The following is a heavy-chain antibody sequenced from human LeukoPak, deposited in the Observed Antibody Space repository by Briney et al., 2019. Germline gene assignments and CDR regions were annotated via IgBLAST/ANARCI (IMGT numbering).Heavy chain of an antibody. V-gene: IGHV3-20*04. CDR2: INWNGGST. CDR1: GFTFDDYG. D-gene: IGHD3-10*01. J-gene: IGHJ6*03. CDR3: ARVGTEVRGVIIIYYYYYMDV. Sequence: GGSLRLSCAASGFTFDDYGMSWVRQAPGKGREWVSGINWNGGSTDYADSVKGRLTISRDNAKNSLYLQMNTLRAEDTALYYCARVGTEVRGVIIIYYYYYMDVWGKGTTVTVSS.